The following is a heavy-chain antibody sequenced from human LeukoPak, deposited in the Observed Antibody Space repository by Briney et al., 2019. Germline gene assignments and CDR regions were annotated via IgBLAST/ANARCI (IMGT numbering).Heavy chain of an antibody. D-gene: IGHD5/OR15-5a*01. CDR1: GFTFSSYD. J-gene: IGHJ3*02. CDR3: IRGGIQVSGIDAFDI. Sequence: GGSLRLSCAASGFTFSSYDMHWVRHAPGRGLEWVSAIGLAGDTYYPDSVKGRFTISRENAKNSMHLQMNSLKGGDTAVYYCIRGGIQVSGIDAFDIWGQGTVVTVSS. V-gene: IGHV3-13*01. CDR2: IGLAGDT.